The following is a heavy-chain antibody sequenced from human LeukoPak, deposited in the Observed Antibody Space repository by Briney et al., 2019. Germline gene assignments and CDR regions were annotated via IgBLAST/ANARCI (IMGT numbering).Heavy chain of an antibody. Sequence: GGSLRLSCAASGFTFSSYWMHWGRQAPGRGLEWVSRIKTDGSSTSYADSVKGRFTISRDNAKNTLYLQMSSLRAEDTAVYYCATYTSFGVDTMQDYWGQGTLVTVSS. J-gene: IGHJ4*02. D-gene: IGHD3-3*01. CDR3: ATYTSFGVDTMQDY. CDR1: GFTFSSYW. CDR2: IKTDGSST. V-gene: IGHV3-74*01.